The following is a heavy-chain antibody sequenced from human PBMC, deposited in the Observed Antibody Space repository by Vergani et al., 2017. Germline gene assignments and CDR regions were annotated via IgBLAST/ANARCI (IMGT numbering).Heavy chain of an antibody. D-gene: IGHD3-3*01. J-gene: IGHJ4*02. CDR3: ARDQTYYDFWSGYQPDY. CDR2: IIPILGIA. CDR1: GGTFSSYA. V-gene: IGHV1-69*04. Sequence: QVQLVQSGAEVKKPGSSVKVSCKASGGTFSSYAISWVRKAPGQGLEWMGRIIPILGIANYAQKFQGRVTITADKSTSTAYMELSSLRSEDTAVYYCARDQTYYDFWSGYQPDYWGQGTLVTVSS.